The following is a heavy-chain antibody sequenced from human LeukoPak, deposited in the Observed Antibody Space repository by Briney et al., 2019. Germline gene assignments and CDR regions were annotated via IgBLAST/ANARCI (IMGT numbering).Heavy chain of an antibody. Sequence: GASVKVSCKASGGTFSSYAISWVRQAPGQGLEWMGRIIPIFGTANYAQKFQGRVTITTDESTSTAYMELSSLRSEDMAVYYCARDLANPVVAAKEFYYYYYMDVWGRGTTVTVSS. CDR1: GGTFSSYA. CDR2: IIPIFGTA. CDR3: ARDLANPVVAAKEFYYYYYMDV. D-gene: IGHD2-15*01. V-gene: IGHV1-69*05. J-gene: IGHJ6*03.